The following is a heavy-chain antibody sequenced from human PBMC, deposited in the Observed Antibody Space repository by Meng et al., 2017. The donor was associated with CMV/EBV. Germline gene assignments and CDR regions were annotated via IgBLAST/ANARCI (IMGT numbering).Heavy chain of an antibody. CDR2: IWYDGSNK. CDR3: AKTGAYCSSTSCLSGMDV. D-gene: IGHD2-2*01. Sequence: GGSLRLSCAASGFTFSSYGMHWVRQAPGKGLEWVAVIWYDGSNKYYADSVKGRFTISRENSKNTLYLQMNSLRAEDTAVYYCAKTGAYCSSTSCLSGMDVWGQGTTVTVSS. J-gene: IGHJ6*02. V-gene: IGHV3-33*06. CDR1: GFTFSSYG.